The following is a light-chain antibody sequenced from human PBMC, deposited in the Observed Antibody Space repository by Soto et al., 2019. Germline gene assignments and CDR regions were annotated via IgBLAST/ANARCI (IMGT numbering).Light chain of an antibody. V-gene: IGKV3-20*01. Sequence: IVLTQSPGTLSLSPGERATLTCRASQSVSSDHFAWYQQKPGQAPRLLIYGTSSRATGIPDRFSGSGSGTDFTPSISRLEPEDFAVYFCQQYLTFGQGTKVDIK. CDR1: QSVSSDH. J-gene: IGKJ1*01. CDR2: GTS. CDR3: QQYLT.